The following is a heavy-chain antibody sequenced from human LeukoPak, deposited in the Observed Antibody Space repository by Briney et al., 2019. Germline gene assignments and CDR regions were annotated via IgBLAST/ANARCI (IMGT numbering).Heavy chain of an antibody. CDR2: ISYTGST. Sequence: PSETLSLTCTVSGGSISSNYWTWIRQPPGQGLEWIGYISYTGSTNYNPSLKSRLTISVDTSKNQFSLKLSSVTAADTALYYCARDDRGSYYFDYWGQGTLVTVSS. CDR3: ARDDRGSYYFDY. D-gene: IGHD1-26*01. CDR1: GGSISSNY. V-gene: IGHV4-59*01. J-gene: IGHJ4*02.